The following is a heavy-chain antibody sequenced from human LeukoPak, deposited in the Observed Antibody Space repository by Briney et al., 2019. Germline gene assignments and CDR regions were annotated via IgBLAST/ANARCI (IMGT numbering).Heavy chain of an antibody. J-gene: IGHJ6*02. V-gene: IGHV1-69*13. CDR1: GGTFSSYA. CDR2: IIPIFGTA. CDR3: ARVSLGNEPGSPQNYYYYGMDV. Sequence: SVKVSCKASGGTFSSYAISWVRQAPGQGLEWMGGIIPIFGTANYAQKFQGRVTITADESTSTAYMELSSLRSEDTAVYYCARVSLGNEPGSPQNYYYYGMDVWGQGTTVTVSS.